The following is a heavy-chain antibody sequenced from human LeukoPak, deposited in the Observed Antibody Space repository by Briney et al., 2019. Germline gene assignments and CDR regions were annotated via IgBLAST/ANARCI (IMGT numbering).Heavy chain of an antibody. CDR1: GLTFSRYG. CDR2: IWYDGSNK. D-gene: IGHD6-6*01. Sequence: GGSLRLSCVASGLTFSRYGMHWVRQAPGKGLEWVSVIWYDGSNKYYADSVKGRFTTSRDNSKNTLYLQMNSLRAEDTAVYYCANFISSFDYWGQGTLVTVSS. J-gene: IGHJ4*02. V-gene: IGHV3-33*06. CDR3: ANFISSFDY.